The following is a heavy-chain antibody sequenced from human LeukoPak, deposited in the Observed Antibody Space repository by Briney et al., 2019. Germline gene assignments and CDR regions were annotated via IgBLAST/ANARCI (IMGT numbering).Heavy chain of an antibody. CDR2: ISWNSGSI. D-gene: IGHD2-15*01. V-gene: IGHV3-9*01. CDR3: AKELPTYYGMDV. J-gene: IGHJ6*02. CDR1: GFTFDDYA. Sequence: SLKISCAASGFTFDDYAMHWVRQAPGKGLEWVSGISWNSGSIGYADSVKGRFTISRDNAKNSPYLQMNSLRAEDTALYYCAKELPTYYGMDVWGQGTTVTVSS.